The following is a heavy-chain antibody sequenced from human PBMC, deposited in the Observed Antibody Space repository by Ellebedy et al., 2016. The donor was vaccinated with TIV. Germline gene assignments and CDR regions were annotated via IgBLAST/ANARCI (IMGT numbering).Heavy chain of an antibody. CDR3: ARGGPGGDNWFFGL. Sequence: PGGSLRLSCAASGFSLTGSDLHWVRRPAGNGLEWVSASGAAGDTYYPDSVRGRFTISSESAKNSFYLQMNSLTAGDTAVYYCARGGPGGDNWFFGLWGRGTRVTVSS. J-gene: IGHJ2*01. D-gene: IGHD3-10*01. V-gene: IGHV3-13*01. CDR2: SGAAGDT. CDR1: GFSLTGSD.